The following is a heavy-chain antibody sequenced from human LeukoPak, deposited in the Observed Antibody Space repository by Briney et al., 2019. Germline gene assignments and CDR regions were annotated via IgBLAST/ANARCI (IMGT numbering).Heavy chain of an antibody. Sequence: PSETLSLTCTVCLGSISSYYWSWIRQPPGKGLEWIGYIYYSGSTNYNPSLKSRVTISVDTSKNQFSLKLSSVTAADTAVYYCASGYSSGWYWFDPWGQGTLVTVSS. J-gene: IGHJ5*02. CDR1: LGSISSYY. CDR2: IYYSGST. V-gene: IGHV4-59*01. D-gene: IGHD6-19*01. CDR3: ASGYSSGWYWFDP.